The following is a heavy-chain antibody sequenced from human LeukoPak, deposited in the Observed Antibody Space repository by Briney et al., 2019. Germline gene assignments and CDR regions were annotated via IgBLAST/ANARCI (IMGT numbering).Heavy chain of an antibody. CDR3: ARSFGTSGYYSSTLRPHFDY. V-gene: IGHV4-59*01. CDR2: IYYSETT. D-gene: IGHD3-22*01. CDR1: GGSISNYY. J-gene: IGHJ4*02. Sequence: SETLSLTCTVSGGSISNYYWSRIRQPPGKGLEWIGYIYYSETTNYNPSLKSRVTISVDTSKNQFSLKLSSVTAADTAVYYCARSFGTSGYYSSTLRPHFDYWGQGTLVTVSS.